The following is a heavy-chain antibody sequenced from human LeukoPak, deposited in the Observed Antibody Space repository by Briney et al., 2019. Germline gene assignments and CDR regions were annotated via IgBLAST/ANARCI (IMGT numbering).Heavy chain of an antibody. J-gene: IGHJ4*02. V-gene: IGHV4-39*01. Sequence: SETLSLTCTVSGGSISSSTYYWGWIRQPPGKGLEWIGTIYYSGSTYYNPSLKSRVTISVDTSKNQFSLKLSSVTAADTAVYYCATQTSSGSGYYFDYWGQGTLVTVSS. CDR2: IYYSGST. CDR3: ATQTSSGSGYYFDY. CDR1: GGSISSSTYY. D-gene: IGHD6-19*01.